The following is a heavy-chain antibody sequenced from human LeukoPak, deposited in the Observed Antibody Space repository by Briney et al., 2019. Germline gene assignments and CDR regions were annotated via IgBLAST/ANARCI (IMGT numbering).Heavy chain of an antibody. D-gene: IGHD4-17*01. CDR3: ARDHHDYGDYDY. CDR1: GSTFSSYG. CDR2: ISYDGSNK. Sequence: GGSLRLSCAASGSTFSSYGMHWFRQAPGKGLEWVAVISYDGSNKYYADSVKGRFTISRDNSKNSLYLQMNSLRAEDTAVYYCARDHHDYGDYDYWGQGTLVTVSS. V-gene: IGHV3-30*03. J-gene: IGHJ4*02.